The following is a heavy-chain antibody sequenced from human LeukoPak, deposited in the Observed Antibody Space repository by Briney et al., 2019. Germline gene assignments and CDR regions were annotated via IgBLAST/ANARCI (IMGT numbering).Heavy chain of an antibody. Sequence: GASVKVSCKASGYTFTSYGISWVRQAPGQGLEWMGWITDYNRNTYYAQKFQGRVTMTIDTSTSTAYMELRSLRSDDTAVYYCARAYTSWSFDYWGQGTLVTVSS. V-gene: IGHV1-18*01. CDR1: GYTFTSYG. CDR2: ITDYNRNT. J-gene: IGHJ4*02. CDR3: ARAYTSWSFDY. D-gene: IGHD2-2*02.